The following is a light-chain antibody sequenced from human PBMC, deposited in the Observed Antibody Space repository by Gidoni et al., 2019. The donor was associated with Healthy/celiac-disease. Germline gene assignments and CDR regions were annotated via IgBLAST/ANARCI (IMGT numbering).Light chain of an antibody. V-gene: IGKV3D-20*01. J-gene: IGKJ1*01. CDR1: QSVSSSF. CDR3: QQYGSSPWT. Sequence: EIVFTPSPATLSLSPGERATLSCGASQSVSSSFVAWYQKNPRLAPRLLIYDATRSPTGIPDRFSGSGSRTDFTITISRLEPEDFAVYYWQQYGSSPWTFGQGTKVEIK. CDR2: DAT.